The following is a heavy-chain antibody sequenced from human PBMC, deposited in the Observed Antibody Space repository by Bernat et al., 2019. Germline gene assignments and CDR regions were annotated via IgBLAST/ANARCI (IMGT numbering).Heavy chain of an antibody. J-gene: IGHJ4*02. D-gene: IGHD5-24*01. CDR1: GFTFSSYG. CDR3: AREDGYNLSSFDY. CDR2: IWYDGSNK. V-gene: IGHV3-33*01. Sequence: QVQLVESGGGVVQPGRSLRLSCAASGFTFSSYGMHWVRQAPGKGLEWMAVIWYDGSNKYYADSGKGRFTITRDNSKNTLYLQMNSLRAEDTAVYYCAREDGYNLSSFDYWGQGTLVTVSS.